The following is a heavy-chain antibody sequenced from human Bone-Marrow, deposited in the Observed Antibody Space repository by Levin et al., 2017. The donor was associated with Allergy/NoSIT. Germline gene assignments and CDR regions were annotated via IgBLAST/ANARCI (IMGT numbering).Heavy chain of an antibody. Sequence: GGSLRLSCTASGFIFEDYAMHWVRQIPGKGLEWVANIKHDGSERYYVDSVKGRFTISRDNAKNSVFLHMNSLRVDDTAVYYCARVHSDVLTGFHYWGQGALVTVSS. CDR2: IKHDGSER. CDR3: ARVHSDVLTGFHY. V-gene: IGHV3-7*04. J-gene: IGHJ4*02. D-gene: IGHD3-9*01. CDR1: GFIFEDYA.